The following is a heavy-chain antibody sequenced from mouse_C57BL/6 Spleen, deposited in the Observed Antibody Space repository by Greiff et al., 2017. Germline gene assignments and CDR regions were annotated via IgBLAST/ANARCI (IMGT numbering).Heavy chain of an antibody. Sequence: QVQLQQPGAELVKPGASVKLSCKASGYTFTSYWMQWVKQRPGQGLEWIGEIDPPDSYTNYNQKFQGKATLTVDTSSSPAYMPLSSLTSEDSAVYYCARRLRRTYYAMDYWGQGTSVTVSA. V-gene: IGHV1-50*01. CDR3: ARRLRRTYYAMDY. D-gene: IGHD3-2*02. CDR1: GYTFTSYW. CDR2: IDPPDSYT. J-gene: IGHJ4*01.